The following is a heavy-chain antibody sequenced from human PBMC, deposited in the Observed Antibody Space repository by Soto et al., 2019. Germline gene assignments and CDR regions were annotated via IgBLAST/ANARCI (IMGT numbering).Heavy chain of an antibody. CDR3: ARRVVAATGNFDY. Sequence: SETLSLTCAVYGGSFSGYYWSWIRQPPGKGLEWIGEINHSGSTNYNPSLKSRVTISVDTSKNQFSLKLSSVTAADTAVYYCARRVVAATGNFDYWGQGTLVTVYS. D-gene: IGHD2-15*01. J-gene: IGHJ4*02. CDR2: INHSGST. V-gene: IGHV4-34*01. CDR1: GGSFSGYY.